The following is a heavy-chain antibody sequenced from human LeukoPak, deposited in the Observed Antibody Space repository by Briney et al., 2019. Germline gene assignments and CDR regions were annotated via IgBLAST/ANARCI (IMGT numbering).Heavy chain of an antibody. CDR2: IIPIFGTA. CDR3: ARGLYYYDSSGYYHDAFDI. CDR1: GYTFTSYG. Sequence: GASVKVSCKASGYTFTSYGISWVRQAPGQGLEWMGGIIPIFGTANYAQKFQGRVTITADESTSTAYMELSSLRSEDTAVYYCARGLYYYDSSGYYHDAFDIWGQGTMVTVSS. D-gene: IGHD3-22*01. V-gene: IGHV1-69*13. J-gene: IGHJ3*02.